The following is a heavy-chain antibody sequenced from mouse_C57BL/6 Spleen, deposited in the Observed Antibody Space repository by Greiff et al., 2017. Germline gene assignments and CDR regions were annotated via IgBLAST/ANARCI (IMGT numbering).Heavy chain of an antibody. CDR3: ARSNWPWYFDV. CDR1: GFTFSDYG. D-gene: IGHD2-5*01. J-gene: IGHJ1*03. V-gene: IGHV5-17*01. Sequence: EVMLVESGGGLVKPGGSLKLSCAASGFTFSDYGMHWVRQAPEKGLEWVAYISSGSSTIYYADTVKGRFPISRDNAKNTLFLQMTSLRSEDTAMYYCARSNWPWYFDVGGTGTTVTVPS. CDR2: ISSGSSTI.